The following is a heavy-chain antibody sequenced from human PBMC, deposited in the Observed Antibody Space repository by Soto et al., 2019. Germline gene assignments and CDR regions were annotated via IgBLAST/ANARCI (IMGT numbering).Heavy chain of an antibody. Sequence: EVQLVESGGGLVKPGGSLRLSCAASGFTFSSYSMNWVRQAPGKGLEWVSSISSSSSYIYYADSVKGRFTISRDNAKNSLYLQMNSLRAEDTAVYYCARQLRGGANWFDPWGQGTLVTVSS. D-gene: IGHD3-10*01. CDR1: GFTFSSYS. CDR3: ARQLRGGANWFDP. V-gene: IGHV3-21*01. J-gene: IGHJ5*02. CDR2: ISSSSSYI.